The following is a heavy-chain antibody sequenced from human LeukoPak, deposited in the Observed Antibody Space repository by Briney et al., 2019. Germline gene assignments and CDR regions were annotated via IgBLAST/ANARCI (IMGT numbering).Heavy chain of an antibody. CDR3: ARGRTSLYYYGSVTFYDY. J-gene: IGHJ4*02. V-gene: IGHV4-34*01. CDR1: GGSFSGYY. D-gene: IGHD3-10*01. CDR2: INHSGST. Sequence: ETLSLTCAVYGGSFSGYYWRWIRQPPGKVLEWFGEINHSGSTNCTPPLKSRVTISVDTSYTQFFLTLPSVTASDTAVYYCARGRTSLYYYGSVTFYDYWGQGTLVTVSS.